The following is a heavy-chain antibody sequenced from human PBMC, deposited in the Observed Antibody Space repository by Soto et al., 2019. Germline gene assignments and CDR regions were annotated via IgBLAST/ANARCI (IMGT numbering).Heavy chain of an antibody. Sequence: SLRLSCAGSGFTFGYSYMSWIRQAPGKGLEWLSYISPGSRYPAYADSVKGRFTISRDNAKRSLYLQMMSLTAEDTSIYYCVRGGGGGLFDPWGQGTMVTVS. D-gene: IGHD2-15*01. CDR2: ISPGSRYP. CDR3: VRGGGGGLFDP. J-gene: IGHJ5*02. CDR1: GFTFGYSY. V-gene: IGHV3-11*06.